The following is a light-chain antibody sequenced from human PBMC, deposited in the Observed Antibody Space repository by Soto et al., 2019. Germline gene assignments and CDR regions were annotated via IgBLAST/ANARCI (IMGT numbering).Light chain of an antibody. Sequence: NFMLTQPHSVSESPGKTVTISCTRSSGSIASNYVQWYQQRPGSSPTTVIYENNQRPSGVPDRFSGSIDSSSNSASLTISRLKTEDEADYYCQSYDSSNQVFAGGTKLTVL. J-gene: IGLJ3*02. V-gene: IGLV6-57*01. CDR1: SGSIASNY. CDR3: QSYDSSNQV. CDR2: ENN.